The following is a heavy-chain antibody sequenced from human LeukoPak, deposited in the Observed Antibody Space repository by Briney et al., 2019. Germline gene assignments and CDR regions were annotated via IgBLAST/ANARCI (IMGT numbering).Heavy chain of an antibody. V-gene: IGHV3-30*02. J-gene: IGHJ6*03. Sequence: GGPLRLSCAASGFTFSSYGMHWVRQAPGKGLEWVAVIWYGGSNKYYADSVKGRFTISRDNSKNTLYLQMNSLRAEDTAVYYCAKVKSAGDYYYMDVWGKGTTVTVSS. CDR1: GFTFSSYG. D-gene: IGHD3-10*01. CDR2: IWYGGSNK. CDR3: AKVKSAGDYYYMDV.